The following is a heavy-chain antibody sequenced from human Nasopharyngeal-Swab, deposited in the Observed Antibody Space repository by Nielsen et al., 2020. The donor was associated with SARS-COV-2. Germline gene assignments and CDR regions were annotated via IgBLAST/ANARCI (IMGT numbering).Heavy chain of an antibody. CDR1: GFTFSNYA. CDR2: ISYDGSNE. J-gene: IGHJ4*02. CDR3: AKDSQMHFYDSRGYGPPDY. Sequence: GESLKISCAASGFTFSNYAMHWVRQAPGKGLEWVALISYDGSNENYADSVKGRFTISRDNSKNTLYLQMNSLRADDTAVYYCAKDSQMHFYDSRGYGPPDYWGQGTLVTVSS. V-gene: IGHV3-30*04. D-gene: IGHD3-22*01.